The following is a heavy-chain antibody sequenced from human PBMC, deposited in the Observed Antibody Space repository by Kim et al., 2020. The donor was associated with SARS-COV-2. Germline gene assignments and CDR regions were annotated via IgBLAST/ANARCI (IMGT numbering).Heavy chain of an antibody. V-gene: IGHV4-34*01. Sequence: SETLSLTCAVYGGSFSGYYWSWIRQPPGKGLEWIGEINHSGSTNYNPSLKSRVTISVDTSKNQFSLKLSSVTAADTAVYYCARGRPRITMIVVVTPLDYWGQGTLVTVSS. J-gene: IGHJ4*02. D-gene: IGHD3-22*01. CDR2: INHSGST. CDR3: ARGRPRITMIVVVTPLDY. CDR1: GGSFSGYY.